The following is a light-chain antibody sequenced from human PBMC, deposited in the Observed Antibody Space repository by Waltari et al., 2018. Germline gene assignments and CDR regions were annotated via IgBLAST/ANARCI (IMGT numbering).Light chain of an antibody. CDR3: QQYYSTPLT. Sequence: DFVMTQSPDSLAVSLGERATINCKSSQSVLYSSNNKNYLAWYQQKPGQPPKLLIPWASTRESGVPDRVSGSGSGTDFTLTISSLQAEDVAVYYCQQYYSTPLTFGGGTKVEIK. CDR2: WAS. CDR1: QSVLYSSNNKNY. V-gene: IGKV4-1*01. J-gene: IGKJ4*01.